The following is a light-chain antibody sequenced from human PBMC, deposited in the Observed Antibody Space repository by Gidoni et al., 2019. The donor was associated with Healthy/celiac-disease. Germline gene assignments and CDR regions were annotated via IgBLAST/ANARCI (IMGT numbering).Light chain of an antibody. Sequence: EIVLTQSPGNLSLSPGERATLSCRASQSVSTSYLAWYQQKPGQAPRLLIYGASSRATGIPDRFSGSGSGTDFTLTISRLEPEDFAVYYCQQYGSSRTFGQGTKVEIK. CDR3: QQYGSSRT. CDR1: QSVSTSY. CDR2: GAS. J-gene: IGKJ1*01. V-gene: IGKV3-20*01.